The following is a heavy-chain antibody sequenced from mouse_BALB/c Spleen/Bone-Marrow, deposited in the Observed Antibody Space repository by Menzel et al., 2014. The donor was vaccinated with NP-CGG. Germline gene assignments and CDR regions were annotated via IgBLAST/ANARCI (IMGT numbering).Heavy chain of an antibody. J-gene: IGHJ4*01. V-gene: IGHV2-9*02. CDR1: GFSLTNYG. D-gene: IGHD3-2*02. CDR2: IWAGGST. CDR3: ARVTSSAVGAMDY. Sequence: VKVVESGPGLVAPSQSLSITCTVSGFSLTNYGVHWVRQPPGKGLEWLGVIWAGGSTNYNSALMSRLSISKDNSKSQVFVKMNSLQTDDTAMYYCARVTSSAVGAMDYWGQGTSVTVSS.